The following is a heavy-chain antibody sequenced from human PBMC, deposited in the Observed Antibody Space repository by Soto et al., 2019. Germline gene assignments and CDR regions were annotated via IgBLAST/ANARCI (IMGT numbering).Heavy chain of an antibody. CDR2: INPSSGYT. J-gene: IGHJ4*02. CDR1: GYSFTSYF. V-gene: IGHV1-46*01. Sequence: ASVKVSCKASGYSFTSYFIHWVRQAPGQGLEWMGVINPSSGYTNYAQNFQGRVTMTRDTSTSTVYMELSSLRSEDTAVYYCASRYCVSSRCPRFAYWGQGTLVTVSS. D-gene: IGHD2-2*01. CDR3: ASRYCVSSRCPRFAY.